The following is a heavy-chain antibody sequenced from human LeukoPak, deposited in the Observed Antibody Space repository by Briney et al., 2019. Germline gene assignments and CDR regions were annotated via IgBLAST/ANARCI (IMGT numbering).Heavy chain of an antibody. D-gene: IGHD3-3*01. V-gene: IGHV4-30-4*08. Sequence: SETLSLTCTVSGGSISSGDYYWSWIRQPPGKGLEWIGYIYYSGSTYYNPSLKSRVTISVDTSKNQFSLRLSSVTAADTAVYYCARDTYDFWSGPMDVWGKGTTVTVSS. CDR1: GGSISSGDYY. CDR3: ARDTYDFWSGPMDV. CDR2: IYYSGST. J-gene: IGHJ6*03.